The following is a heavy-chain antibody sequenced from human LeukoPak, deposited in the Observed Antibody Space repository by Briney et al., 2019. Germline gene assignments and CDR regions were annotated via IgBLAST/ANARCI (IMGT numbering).Heavy chain of an antibody. Sequence: GSLRLSCAASGFTFDDYGMSWVRQTPGKGLEWVSAISGSGGSTYYADSVKGRFTISRDNSKNTLYLQMNSLRAEDTAVYYCAKDSGGSGSYRPFDYWGQGTLVTVSS. CDR2: ISGSGGST. CDR1: GFTFDDYG. V-gene: IGHV3-23*01. CDR3: AKDSGGSGSYRPFDY. D-gene: IGHD3-10*01. J-gene: IGHJ4*02.